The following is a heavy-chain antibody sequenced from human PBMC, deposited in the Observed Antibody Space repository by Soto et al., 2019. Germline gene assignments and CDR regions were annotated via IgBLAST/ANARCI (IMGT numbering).Heavy chain of an antibody. V-gene: IGHV3-23*01. D-gene: IGHD1-26*01. CDR1: GFIFENFG. CDR2: ISGSGFKK. CDR3: AKNQGVELVPLATVDWFDP. Sequence: LRLSCAASGFIFENFGMSWVRQAPGKGLEWISSISGSGFKKYYADSVKGRFTISRDNSKSTAYLELNNLSAEDTAVYHCAKNQGVELVPLATVDWFDPWGQGSVVTVSS. J-gene: IGHJ5*02.